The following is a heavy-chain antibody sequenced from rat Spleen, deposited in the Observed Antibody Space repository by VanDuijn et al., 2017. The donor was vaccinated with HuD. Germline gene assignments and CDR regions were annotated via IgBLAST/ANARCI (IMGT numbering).Heavy chain of an antibody. CDR3: TPYEGGSAY. D-gene: IGHD1-12*01. Sequence: EVQVVESGGGIVQPGRSMKLSCAASGFTFSNYDMVWVRQAPTKGLKWVASISYDGSTPYYRDSVKGRFTISRDNAKSTLYLQMNSLRSEDTATYYCTPYEGGSAYWGQGTLVTVSS. CDR2: ISYDGSTP. V-gene: IGHV5-7*01. CDR1: GFTFSNYD. J-gene: IGHJ3*01.